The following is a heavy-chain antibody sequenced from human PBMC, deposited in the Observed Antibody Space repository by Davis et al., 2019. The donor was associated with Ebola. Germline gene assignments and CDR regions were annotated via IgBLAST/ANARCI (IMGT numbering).Heavy chain of an antibody. J-gene: IGHJ3*01. CDR2: FVTSGDT. CDR3: AKDTANIWFDV. Sequence: PGGSLRLSCAASGLVIRNYVMSWVRQAPGNGLEWVSTFVTSGDTYYADSVKGRFTISRDNSRNTLYLQMNGLRVEDTAMYYCAKDTANIWFDVWGQGTMVTVSS. V-gene: IGHV3-23*01. CDR1: GLVIRNYV. D-gene: IGHD2-21*02.